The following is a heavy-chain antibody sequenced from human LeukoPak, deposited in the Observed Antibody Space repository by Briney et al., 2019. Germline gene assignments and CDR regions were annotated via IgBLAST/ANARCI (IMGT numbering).Heavy chain of an antibody. CDR2: ISYDGSNK. Sequence: PGESLRLSCAASGFTFSSYGVHWVRQAPGKGLEWVAVISYDGSNKYYADSVKGRFTISRDNSKNTLYLQMNSLRAEDTAVYYCAKDRKKEYYYDSSGYDHWGQGTLVTVSS. J-gene: IGHJ4*02. CDR1: GFTFSSYG. CDR3: AKDRKKEYYYDSSGYDH. V-gene: IGHV3-30*18. D-gene: IGHD3-22*01.